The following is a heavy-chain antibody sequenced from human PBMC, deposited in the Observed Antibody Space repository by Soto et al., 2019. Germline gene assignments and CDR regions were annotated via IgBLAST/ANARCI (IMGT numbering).Heavy chain of an antibody. J-gene: IGHJ6*03. CDR2: INHSGST. D-gene: IGHD4-17*01. CDR1: GGSFSGYY. Sequence: PSETLSLTCAIYGGSFSGYYWSWIRQPPGKGLEWIGEINHSGSTNYNPSLKSRVTISVDTSKNQFSLKLSSVTAADTAVYYCARGLRVTTGYYYYMDVWGKGTTVTVS. CDR3: ARGLRVTTGYYYYMDV. V-gene: IGHV4-34*01.